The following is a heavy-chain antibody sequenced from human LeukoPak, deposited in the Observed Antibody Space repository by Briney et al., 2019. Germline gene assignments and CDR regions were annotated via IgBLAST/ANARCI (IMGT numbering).Heavy chain of an antibody. Sequence: SETLSLTCTVSGGSISSHYWTWIRQPAGKGLEWIGRIYTSGSTNYNPSLKSRVTMSVDTSKNQFSLKLSSVTAADTAVYYCARVVPAAIGYYYYGMDVWGQGTTVTVSS. CDR1: GGSISSHY. V-gene: IGHV4-4*07. J-gene: IGHJ6*02. CDR3: ARVVPAAIGYYYYGMDV. D-gene: IGHD2-2*01. CDR2: IYTSGST.